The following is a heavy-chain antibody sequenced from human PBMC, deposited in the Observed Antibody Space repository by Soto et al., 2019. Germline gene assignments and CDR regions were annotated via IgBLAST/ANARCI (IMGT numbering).Heavy chain of an antibody. V-gene: IGHV6-1*01. J-gene: IGHJ6*03. Sequence: SQTLSLTCAISGDSVSSNSAAWNWIRQSPSRGLEWLGRTYYRSKWYNDYAVSVKSRRTINPDTSKNQFSLQLNSVTPEDTAVYYCARVYCSSTSCYGRHYYYMDVWGKGTTVTVSS. CDR2: TYYRSKWYN. CDR1: GDSVSSNSAA. D-gene: IGHD2-2*01. CDR3: ARVYCSSTSCYGRHYYYMDV.